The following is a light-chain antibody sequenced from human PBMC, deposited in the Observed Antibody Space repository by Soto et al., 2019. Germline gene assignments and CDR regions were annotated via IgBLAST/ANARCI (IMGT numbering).Light chain of an antibody. CDR1: QSISRS. V-gene: IGKV1-39*01. J-gene: IGKJ2*01. CDR3: QQSYSTLMFT. CDR2: AAS. Sequence: DIQMTQSPSSLSASVGDRVTITCRASQSISRSLNWYQQKPGKAPKLLIYAASSLQSGVPSRFSGSGSWTDFTLTISSLQPEDFATYYCQQSYSTLMFTFGQGTKLEIK.